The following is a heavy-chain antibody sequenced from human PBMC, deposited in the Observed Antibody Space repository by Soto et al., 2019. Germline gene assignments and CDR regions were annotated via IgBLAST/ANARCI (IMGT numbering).Heavy chain of an antibody. D-gene: IGHD3-10*01. Sequence: VYIGTISHYWASPRTPPGKGLEWIGSIYYSGSTYYNPSLKSRVSISVDTSKNQYSLKLGSVTAADTAVYYCARHQLIWFGAIDAFDIWGQGTMVT. J-gene: IGHJ3*02. CDR3: ARHQLIWFGAIDAFDI. CDR1: VYIGTISHY. CDR2: IYYSGST. V-gene: IGHV4-39*01.